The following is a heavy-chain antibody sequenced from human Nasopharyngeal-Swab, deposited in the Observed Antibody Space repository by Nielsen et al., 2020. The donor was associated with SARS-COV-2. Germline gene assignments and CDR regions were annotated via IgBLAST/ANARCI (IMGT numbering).Heavy chain of an antibody. J-gene: IGHJ6*02. V-gene: IGHV5-51*01. CDR1: GSSFTSYW. CDR3: VRPEGVATSFKYYFQYGMDV. D-gene: IGHD5-12*01. CDR2: IYPRDSDT. Sequence: GESLKISCKGSGSSFTSYWIAWVRQMPGKGPEWMGIIYPRDSDTRYSPSFQGQVTISADKSISTAYLQWSSLKASDTAMYYCVRPEGVATSFKYYFQYGMDVWGQGTMVTVPS.